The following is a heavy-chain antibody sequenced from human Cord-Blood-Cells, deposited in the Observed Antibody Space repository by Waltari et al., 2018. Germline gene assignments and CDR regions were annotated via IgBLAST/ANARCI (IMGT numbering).Heavy chain of an antibody. CDR3: ARGLIVVVPAAMWGYYYGMDV. V-gene: IGHV4-34*01. Sequence: QVQLQQWGAGLLKPSETLSLTCAVYGGSFSGYYWSWIRQPPGKGLAWIGEINHSGSTNYNPSLKSRVTISVDTSKNQFSLKLSSVTAADTAVYYCARGLIVVVPAAMWGYYYGMDVWGQGTTVTVSS. D-gene: IGHD2-2*01. J-gene: IGHJ6*02. CDR1: GGSFSGYY. CDR2: INHSGST.